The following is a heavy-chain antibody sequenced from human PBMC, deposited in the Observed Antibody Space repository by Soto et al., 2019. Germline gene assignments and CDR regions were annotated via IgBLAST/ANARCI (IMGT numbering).Heavy chain of an antibody. J-gene: IGHJ6*02. V-gene: IGHV5-51*01. CDR3: ARHGSSSINYYYGMDV. D-gene: IGHD6-13*01. CDR2: TYPGDSDT. Sequence: GESLKISCKGSGYSFTSYWIGWLRQMPGKGLEWMGITYPGDSDTRYSPSFQGQVTISADKSISTAYLQWSSLKASDTAMYYCARHGSSSINYYYGMDVWGQGTTVTVSS. CDR1: GYSFTSYW.